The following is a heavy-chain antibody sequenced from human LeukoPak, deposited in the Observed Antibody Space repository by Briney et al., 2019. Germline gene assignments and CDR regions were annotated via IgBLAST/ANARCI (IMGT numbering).Heavy chain of an antibody. Sequence: GGSLRLSCAASGFTFSRDAMNWVRQAPGKGLEWVSYISITSSTKYYADAVRGRFSISRDNARNSLCLQMDSLRAEDTAVYFCARDTWGFENWGQGTLVTVSS. J-gene: IGHJ4*02. CDR3: ARDTWGFEN. CDR2: ISITSSTK. V-gene: IGHV3-48*04. D-gene: IGHD3-16*01. CDR1: GFTFSRDA.